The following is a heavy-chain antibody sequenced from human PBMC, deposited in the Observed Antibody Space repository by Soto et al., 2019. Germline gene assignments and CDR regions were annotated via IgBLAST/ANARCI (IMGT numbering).Heavy chain of an antibody. Sequence: QVQLVESGGGVVQPGRSLRLSCAASGFTFSSYGMHWVRQAPGKGLEWVAVIWYDGSNKYYADSVKGRLTISRDNSKNTLYLQMNSLRAEDTAVYYCAREGILKAAAGAEHYYYGMDVWGQGTTVTVSS. CDR1: GFTFSSYG. CDR3: AREGILKAAAGAEHYYYGMDV. V-gene: IGHV3-33*01. J-gene: IGHJ6*02. CDR2: IWYDGSNK. D-gene: IGHD6-13*01.